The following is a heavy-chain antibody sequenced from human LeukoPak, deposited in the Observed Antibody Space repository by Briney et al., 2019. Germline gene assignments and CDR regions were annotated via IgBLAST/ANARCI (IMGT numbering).Heavy chain of an antibody. Sequence: SETLSLTCAVYGGSFSGYYWSWIRQPPGKGLEWIGEINHSGSSNYNPSLKSRVTISVDTSKNQFSLKVNSVTAADTAVYYCARHSGRTYYYDSSGYFHTVNFDYWGQGTLVTVSS. J-gene: IGHJ4*02. CDR2: INHSGSS. D-gene: IGHD3-22*01. V-gene: IGHV4-34*01. CDR1: GGSFSGYY. CDR3: ARHSGRTYYYDSSGYFHTVNFDY.